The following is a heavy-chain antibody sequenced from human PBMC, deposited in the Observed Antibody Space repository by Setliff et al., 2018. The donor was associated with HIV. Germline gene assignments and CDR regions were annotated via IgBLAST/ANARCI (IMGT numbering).Heavy chain of an antibody. D-gene: IGHD3-3*01. J-gene: IGHJ4*02. CDR1: GGSIRSHY. Sequence: SETLSLTCTVPGGSIRSHYWSWIRQAPGKGLQWIGNVYYRAKTGATTDHNPALRSRISISLDVSKNQLSLRLRSVTAADTAIYYCARDVAPPLAGDVWSGNGLWGQGTQVTVSS. CDR3: ARDVAPPLAGDVWSGNGL. CDR2: VYYRAKTGATT. V-gene: IGHV4-59*11.